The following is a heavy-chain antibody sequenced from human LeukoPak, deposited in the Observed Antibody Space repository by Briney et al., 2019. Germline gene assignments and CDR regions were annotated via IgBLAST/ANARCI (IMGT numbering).Heavy chain of an antibody. CDR2: IYHSGTT. V-gene: IGHV4-4*02. J-gene: IGHJ6*04. CDR3: ARDGPLSHMAGV. D-gene: IGHD6-19*01. CDR1: GGSISSSNW. Sequence: SGTLSPTCAVSGGSISSSNWWSWVRQPPGKGLEWIGEIYHSGTTICNPSLKSRVTLSVDKSKNQFSLNLSSVTAADTAVYYCARDGPLSHMAGVWGKGTTVTVSS.